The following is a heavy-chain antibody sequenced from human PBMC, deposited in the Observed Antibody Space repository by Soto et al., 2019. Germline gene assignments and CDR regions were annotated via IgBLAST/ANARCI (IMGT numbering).Heavy chain of an antibody. CDR2: IYYSGTT. D-gene: IGHD5-12*01. V-gene: IGHV4-39*02. J-gene: IGHJ4*02. CDR3: ATPAYSDYRT. CDR1: GGSIKMGGYY. Sequence: SETLSLTCSVSGGSIKMGGYYWGWIRQPPGKGLEWIGTIYYSGTTYYNPSLGSRLTISVDTSKNHFSLELRSVTAADTAFYYCATPAYSDYRTWGQGTRVTVS.